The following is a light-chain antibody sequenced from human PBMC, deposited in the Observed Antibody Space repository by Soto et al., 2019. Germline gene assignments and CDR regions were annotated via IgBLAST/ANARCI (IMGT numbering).Light chain of an antibody. CDR1: QSVRSN. CDR3: QQYNNWPPL. CDR2: GAS. Sequence: EIVLTQSPATLSVSPGERATLSCRANQSVRSNLAWYQQKPGQAPRLLIYGASTRATGIPVRFSGSGSGTDFTLTISTLQSEDFAVYYCQQYNNWPPLFGGGTKVEIK. V-gene: IGKV3-15*01. J-gene: IGKJ4*01.